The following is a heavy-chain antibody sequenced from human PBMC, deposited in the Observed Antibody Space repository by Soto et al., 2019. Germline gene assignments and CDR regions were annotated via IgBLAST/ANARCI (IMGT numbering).Heavy chain of an antibody. CDR2: IYGDGST. Sequence: SLSCSVSRGPITFDEYWGWIRRAPGKGLGWVVSIYGDGSTDYSPSLRSRVAISTDPSKSQFSLRVGPVTAAHTAISSCARQAPPSGAYSFDFGLWGQGPPVTAAS. J-gene: IGHJ4*02. V-gene: IGHV4-39*01. CDR1: RGPITFDEY. D-gene: IGHD2-15*01. CDR3: ARQAPPSGAYSFDFGL.